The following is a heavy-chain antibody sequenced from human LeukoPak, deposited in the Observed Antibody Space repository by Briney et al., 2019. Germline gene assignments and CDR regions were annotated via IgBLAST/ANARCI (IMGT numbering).Heavy chain of an antibody. CDR2: IYYSGST. V-gene: IGHV4-59*01. Sequence: PSETLSLTCTVSGGSTSSYYWSWIRQPPGKGLEWIGYIYYSGSTNYNPSLKSRVTISVDTSKNQFSLKLSSVTAADTAVYYCARTVYCYDSSGYTYYFDYWGQGTLVTVSS. CDR3: ARTVYCYDSSGYTYYFDY. D-gene: IGHD3-22*01. J-gene: IGHJ4*02. CDR1: GGSTSSYY.